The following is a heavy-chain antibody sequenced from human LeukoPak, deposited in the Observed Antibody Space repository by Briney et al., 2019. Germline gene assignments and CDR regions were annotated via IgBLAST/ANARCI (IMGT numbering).Heavy chain of an antibody. J-gene: IGHJ5*02. D-gene: IGHD3-22*01. Sequence: GGSLRLSCAASGFTFSSYGMHWVRQAPGKGLEWVAFIRYDGSNKYYADPVKGRFTISRDNSKNTLYLQMNSLRAEDTAVYYCAKEDYYDSSGYHLFDPWGQGTLVTVSS. V-gene: IGHV3-30*02. CDR3: AKEDYYDSSGYHLFDP. CDR2: IRYDGSNK. CDR1: GFTFSSYG.